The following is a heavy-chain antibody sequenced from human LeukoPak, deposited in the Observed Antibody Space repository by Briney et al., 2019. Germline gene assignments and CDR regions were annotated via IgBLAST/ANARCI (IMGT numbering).Heavy chain of an antibody. CDR2: IKQDGSEK. D-gene: IGHD3-10*01. J-gene: IGHJ3*02. CDR3: ARGGMVRRVMGAFDI. Sequence: GGSLRLSCAASGFTFSSYWMSWVRQAPGKGLEWVANIKQDGSEKYYVDSVKGRFTISRDNAKNSLYLQMNSLRAEDTAVFYCARGGMVRRVMGAFDIWGQGTLVTVSS. V-gene: IGHV3-7*01. CDR1: GFTFSSYW.